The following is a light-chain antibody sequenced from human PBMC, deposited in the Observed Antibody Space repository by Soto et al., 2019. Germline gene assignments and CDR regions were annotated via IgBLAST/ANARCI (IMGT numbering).Light chain of an antibody. CDR2: GTI. J-gene: IGLJ1*01. CDR3: QSYDSTLSARYV. V-gene: IGLV1-40*01. CDR1: SSNLGAAFA. Sequence: QSVLTQPPSLSGAPGQRITISCTGTSSNLGAAFAVQWYQQLPGAAPKLLIFGTINRPSGVPDRFSGSKSGTSASLAITGLQAEDEGDYYCQSYDSTLSARYVFGTGTKLTVL.